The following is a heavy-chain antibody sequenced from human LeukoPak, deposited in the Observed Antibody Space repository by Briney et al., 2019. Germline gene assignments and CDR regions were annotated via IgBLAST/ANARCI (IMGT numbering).Heavy chain of an antibody. J-gene: IGHJ4*02. V-gene: IGHV4-34*01. Sequence: SETLSLTCAVYGGSFSGYYWSWIRQPPGKGLEWIGEINHSGSTNYNPSLKSRVTISVDTSKNQFSLKLSSVTAEDTAVYYCAKDPGRAYCSSTTCYPYYFDYWGQGTLVTVSS. D-gene: IGHD2-2*01. CDR1: GGSFSGYY. CDR3: AKDPGRAYCSSTTCYPYYFDY. CDR2: INHSGST.